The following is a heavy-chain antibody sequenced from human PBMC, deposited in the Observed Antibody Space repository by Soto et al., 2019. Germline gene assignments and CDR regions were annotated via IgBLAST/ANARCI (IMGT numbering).Heavy chain of an antibody. Sequence: GESLKISCKGSGYSFTSYWISWVRQMPGKGLEWMGRIDPSDSYTNYSPSFQGHVTISADKSISTAYLQWSSLKASDTAMYYCARHGVGASLDLTQRQPNSYYYYGMDVWGQGTTVTVSS. CDR3: ARHGVGASLDLTQRQPNSYYYYGMDV. CDR2: IDPSDSYT. V-gene: IGHV5-10-1*01. J-gene: IGHJ6*02. D-gene: IGHD1-26*01. CDR1: GYSFTSYW.